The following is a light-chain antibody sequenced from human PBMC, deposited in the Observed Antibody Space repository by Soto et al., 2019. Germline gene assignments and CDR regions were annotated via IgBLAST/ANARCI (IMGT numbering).Light chain of an antibody. CDR1: QSISSY. Sequence: DIQMTQSPSSLSASVGDRVTITCRASQSISSYLNWYQQKPGTAPKLLIYVASSLQSGVPSRFSGSGSGTDFILTISNLQPEDFATYYCQQSYSSPRTFGQGTKVEIK. CDR3: QQSYSSPRT. J-gene: IGKJ1*01. V-gene: IGKV1-39*01. CDR2: VAS.